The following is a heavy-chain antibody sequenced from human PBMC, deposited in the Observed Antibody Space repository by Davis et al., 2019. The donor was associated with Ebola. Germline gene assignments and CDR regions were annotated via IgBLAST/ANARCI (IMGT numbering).Heavy chain of an antibody. CDR2: ISPTFGTA. V-gene: IGHV1-69*13. J-gene: IGHJ6*02. D-gene: IGHD3-10*01. Sequence: FSVPVSRLASRYTFTSYAILWVRPAPGQGLEGMGEISPTFGTANYAQKFQGRVTITADESTSTAYMELSSLRSEDTAVYYCARDRKLLWFRDGYGMDVWGQGTTVTVSS. CDR1: RYTFTSYA. CDR3: ARDRKLLWFRDGYGMDV.